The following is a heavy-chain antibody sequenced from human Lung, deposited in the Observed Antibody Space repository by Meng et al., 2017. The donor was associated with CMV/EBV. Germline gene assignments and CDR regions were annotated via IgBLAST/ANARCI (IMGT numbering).Heavy chain of an antibody. J-gene: IGHJ3*02. CDR3: ARDRSVYYDTWRDDAFDI. Sequence: GGSXRLXCAASGFTFSSYEMNWVRQAPGKGLEWVSYISSSGSTIYYADSVKGRFTISRDNAKNSLYLQMNSLRAEDTAVCYCARDRSVYYDTWRDDAFDIXGQGXMVTVSS. D-gene: IGHD3-22*01. CDR2: ISSSGSTI. CDR1: GFTFSSYE. V-gene: IGHV3-48*03.